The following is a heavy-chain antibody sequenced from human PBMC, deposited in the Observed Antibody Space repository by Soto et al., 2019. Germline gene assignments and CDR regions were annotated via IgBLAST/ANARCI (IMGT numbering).Heavy chain of an antibody. CDR3: ARGRGSASYYFN. CDR2: ISPYNLNT. CDR1: GYSFTSYG. Sequence: QVQLEQSGAEVKKPGASVKVSCKASGYSFTSYGISWVRQAPGQGLEWLGWISPYNLNTNYAQKLQGRVTISADTSTNTAYMELRSLRSDDTAVYYFARGRGSASYYFNWGQGTLVTVSS. D-gene: IGHD3-10*01. V-gene: IGHV1-18*01. J-gene: IGHJ4*02.